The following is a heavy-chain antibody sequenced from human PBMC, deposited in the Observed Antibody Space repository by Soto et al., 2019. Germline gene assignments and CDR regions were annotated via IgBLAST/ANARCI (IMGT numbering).Heavy chain of an antibody. V-gene: IGHV3-11*06. CDR2: ISPGSRYP. D-gene: IGHD2-15*01. CDR3: VRGGGGGLFDP. CDR1: GFTFGYSY. J-gene: IGHJ5*02. Sequence: LRLSCEGSGFTFGYSYMSWIRQAPGKGLEWLSYISPGSRYPAYADSVKGRFTISRDNAKRSLYLQMMSLTAEDTAIYYCVRGGGGGLFDPWGEGTMVTACS.